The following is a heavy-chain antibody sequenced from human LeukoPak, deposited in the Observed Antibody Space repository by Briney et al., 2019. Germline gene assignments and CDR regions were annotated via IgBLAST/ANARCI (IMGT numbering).Heavy chain of an antibody. CDR3: ASRPRADIGPLDF. CDR1: GFTFSDYA. D-gene: IGHD1-14*01. CDR2: ISGSGSRT. Sequence: GVSHRLSCAASGFTFSDYAMTWVRQAPGKGLEWASSISGSGSRTYYTESVKGRFTISRDNSKNTLYLQMNSLRADETAIYYCASRPRADIGPLDFWGQGTLVTVSS. V-gene: IGHV3-23*01. J-gene: IGHJ4*02.